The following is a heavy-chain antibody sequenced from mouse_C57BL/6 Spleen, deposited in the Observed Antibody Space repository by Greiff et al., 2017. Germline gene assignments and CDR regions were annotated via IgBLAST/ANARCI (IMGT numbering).Heavy chain of an antibody. J-gene: IGHJ4*01. CDR1: GFTFSNYW. D-gene: IGHD3-2*02. V-gene: IGHV6-3*01. CDR2: IRLKSDNYAT. Sequence: EVKLVESGGGLVQPGGSMKLSCVASGFTFSNYWMNWVRQSPEKGLEWVAQIRLKSDNYATHYAESVKGRFTISRDDSKSSVYLQMNNLRAEDTGIYYCNRQLRPAYYYAMDYWGQGTSVTVSS. CDR3: NRQLRPAYYYAMDY.